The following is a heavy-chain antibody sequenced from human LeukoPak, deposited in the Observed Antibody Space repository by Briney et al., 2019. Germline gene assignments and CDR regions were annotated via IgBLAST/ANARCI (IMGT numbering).Heavy chain of an antibody. V-gene: IGHV3-72*01. CDR3: ARAPYGDYGYYFDY. CDR1: GFTFSDHY. J-gene: IGHJ4*02. CDR2: TRNKANSYTT. D-gene: IGHD4-17*01. Sequence: GGSLRLSCAASGFTFSDHYMDWVRQAPGKGLEWVGRTRNKANSYTTEYAASVKGRFTISRDDSKNSLHLQMNSLKTEDTAVYYCARAPYGDYGYYFDYWGQGTLVTVSS.